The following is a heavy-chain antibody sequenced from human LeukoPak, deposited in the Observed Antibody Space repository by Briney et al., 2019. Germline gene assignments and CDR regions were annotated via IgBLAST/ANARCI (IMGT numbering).Heavy chain of an antibody. V-gene: IGHV3-74*01. D-gene: IGHD3-22*01. CDR1: GFTFSDTW. CDR2: IRSDGSDT. CDR3: ARDLRSSGYYAFDY. Sequence: GGSLRLSCAASGFTFSDTWMHWVRQAPGKGLVWVSRIRSDGSDTRYAESVKGRFTISRDNAKNTLYLQMNSLRAEDTAVYYCARDLRSSGYYAFDYWGQGTLVTVSS. J-gene: IGHJ4*02.